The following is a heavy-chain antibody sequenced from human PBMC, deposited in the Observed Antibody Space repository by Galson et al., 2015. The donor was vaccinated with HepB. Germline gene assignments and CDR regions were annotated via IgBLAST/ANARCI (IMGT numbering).Heavy chain of an antibody. J-gene: IGHJ4*02. CDR1: GFTFDDYG. V-gene: IGHV3-20*04. Sequence: SLRLSCAASGFTFDDYGMSWVRQAPGKGLEWVSGINWNGGSTGYADSVKGRFTISRDNAKNSLYLQMNSLRAEDTALYYCARGVRRGYSYGSLGLFDYWGQGTLVTVSS. CDR3: ARGVRRGYSYGSLGLFDY. D-gene: IGHD5-18*01. CDR2: INWNGGST.